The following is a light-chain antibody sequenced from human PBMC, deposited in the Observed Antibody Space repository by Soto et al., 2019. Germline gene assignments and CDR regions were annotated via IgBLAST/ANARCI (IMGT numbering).Light chain of an antibody. Sequence: QSVLTQPPSASGTPGQRVTISCSGSNSNIGSNTVNWYQQLPGTAPKLLIYYDNLRPSGVPDRISGSKSGTSASLAISGLQSDYEADYYCAAWDDSLNGRVFGTGTKVTVL. V-gene: IGLV1-44*01. CDR2: YDN. CDR1: NSNIGSNT. CDR3: AAWDDSLNGRV. J-gene: IGLJ1*01.